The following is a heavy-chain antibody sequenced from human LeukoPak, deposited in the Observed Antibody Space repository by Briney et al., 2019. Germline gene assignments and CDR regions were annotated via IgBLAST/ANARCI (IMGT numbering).Heavy chain of an antibody. V-gene: IGHV3-23*01. CDR2: ISGSATST. CDR1: GFTFSSYA. J-gene: IGHJ4*02. CDR3: AKNVESDY. Sequence: SGGSLRLSCASSGFTFSSYAMSWVRQAPGKGLEWVSAISGSATSTSYADSVKGRFTISRDNSKNTLYLQMNSLRAEDTAIYYCAKNVESDYWGQGTLVTVSS. D-gene: IGHD1-1*01.